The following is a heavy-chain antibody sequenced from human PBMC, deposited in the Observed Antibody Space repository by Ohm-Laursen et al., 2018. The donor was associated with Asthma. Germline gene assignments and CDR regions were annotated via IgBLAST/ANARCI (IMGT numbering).Heavy chain of an antibody. J-gene: IGHJ5*02. CDR1: GSTFSSYS. CDR3: ARGGHYDYVWEKNWFDP. CDR2: ISSSSSTI. Sequence: SLRLSCSASGSTFSSYSMNWVRQAPGKGLEWVSYISSSSSTIYYADSVKGRFTISRDNAKNSLYLQMNSLRDEDTAVHYCARGGHYDYVWEKNWFDPWGQGTLVTVSS. V-gene: IGHV3-48*02. D-gene: IGHD3-16*01.